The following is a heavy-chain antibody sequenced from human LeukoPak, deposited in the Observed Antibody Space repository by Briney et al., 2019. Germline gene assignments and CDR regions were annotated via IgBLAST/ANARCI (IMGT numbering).Heavy chain of an antibody. CDR1: GGSISSGDYY. D-gene: IGHD5-12*01. V-gene: IGHV4-30-4*01. CDR3: ARDAVATITGRFDAFDI. J-gene: IGHJ3*02. CDR2: IYYSGST. Sequence: PSETQSLTCTVSGGSISSGDYYWSWIRQPPGKGLEWIGYIYYSGSTYYNPSLKSRVTISVDTSKNQFSLKLSSVTAADTAVYYCARDAVATITGRFDAFDIWGQGTMVTVSS.